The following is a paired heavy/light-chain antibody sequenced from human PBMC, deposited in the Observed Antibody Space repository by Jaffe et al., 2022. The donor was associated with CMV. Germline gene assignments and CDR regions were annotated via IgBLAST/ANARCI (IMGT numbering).Heavy chain of an antibody. D-gene: IGHD3-16*02. V-gene: IGHV3-11*06. CDR1: GFTFSDYY. CDR2: ISSSSSYT. J-gene: IGHJ4*02. CDR3: ARRSWELSLAY. Sequence: QVQLVESGGGLVKPGGSLRLSCAASGFTFSDYYMSWIRQAPGKGLEWVSYISSSSSYTNYADSVKGRFTISRDNAKNSLYLQMNSLRAEDTAVYYCARRSWELSLAYWGQGTLVTVSS.
Light chain of an antibody. CDR1: QGISSY. J-gene: IGKJ1*01. CDR3: QQLNSYLPWT. CDR2: AAS. V-gene: IGKV1-9*01. Sequence: DIQLTQSPSFLSASVGDRVTITCRASQGISSYLAWYQQKPGKAPKLLIYAASTLQSGVPSRFSGSGSGTEFTLTISSLQPEDFATYYCQQLNSYLPWTFGQGTKVEIK.